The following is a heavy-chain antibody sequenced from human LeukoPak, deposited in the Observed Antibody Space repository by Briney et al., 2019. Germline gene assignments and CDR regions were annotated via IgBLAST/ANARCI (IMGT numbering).Heavy chain of an antibody. CDR3: ARRPIAAGNNWFDP. CDR1: GGSISSAAYY. J-gene: IGHJ5*02. D-gene: IGHD6-13*01. CDR2: IYYTGTT. V-gene: IGHV4-39*01. Sequence: SVTLSLTCTVSGGSISSAAYYWGWVRQPPGKGLDWIGSIYYTGTTYYSPSLQTRATLSFDTSKNQFSLKLTSVTAADTAVYFCARRPIAAGNNWFDPWGQGTLVTVSS.